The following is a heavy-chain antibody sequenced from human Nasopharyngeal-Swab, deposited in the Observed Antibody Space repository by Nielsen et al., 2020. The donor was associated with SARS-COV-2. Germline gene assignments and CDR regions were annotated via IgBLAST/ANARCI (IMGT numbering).Heavy chain of an antibody. CDR1: GFTFSDYY. J-gene: IGHJ4*02. CDR3: ARDRANWDFDY. CDR2: ISGSGGTI. D-gene: IGHD7-27*01. V-gene: IGHV3-11*04. Sequence: GESLKISCAASGFTFSDYYMSWIRQAPGTGLEYISYISGSGGTIYYGDSMKGRFTISMDNAKNSLYLQMNSLRAEDTAVYYCARDRANWDFDYWGQGTLVTVSS.